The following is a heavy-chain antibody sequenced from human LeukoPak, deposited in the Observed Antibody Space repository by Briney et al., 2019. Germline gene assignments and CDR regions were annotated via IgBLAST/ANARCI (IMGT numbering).Heavy chain of an antibody. J-gene: IGHJ6*02. Sequence: SETLSLTCTVSGDSISGYYWSWIRQPPGKGLEWIGYIYNSVRTNYNPSLKSRVTISVDTSKNQLSLKLSSVTAADTAVYFCVRDLVATIDHYYYGMDVWGQGTTVTVSS. CDR3: VRDLVATIDHYYYGMDV. D-gene: IGHD5-12*01. V-gene: IGHV4-59*01. CDR2: IYNSVRT. CDR1: GDSISGYY.